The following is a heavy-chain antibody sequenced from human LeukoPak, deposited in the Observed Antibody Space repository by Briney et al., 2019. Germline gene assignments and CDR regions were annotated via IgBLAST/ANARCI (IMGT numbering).Heavy chain of an antibody. D-gene: IGHD3-10*01. V-gene: IGHV5-51*01. Sequence: GESLKISCKGSGYSLTSYWIGWVRQMPGKGLEWMGIIYPGDSDTRYSPSFQGQVTISADKSISTAYLQWSSLKASDTAMYYCARQNQRHYYGSGSYYDWGQGTLVTVSS. CDR2: IYPGDSDT. CDR1: GYSLTSYW. J-gene: IGHJ4*02. CDR3: ARQNQRHYYGSGSYYD.